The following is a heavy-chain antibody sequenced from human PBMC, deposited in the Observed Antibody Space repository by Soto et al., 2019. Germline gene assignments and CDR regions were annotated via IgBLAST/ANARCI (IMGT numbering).Heavy chain of an antibody. CDR2: IYRTGST. D-gene: IGHD1-7*01. J-gene: IGHJ4*02. V-gene: IGHV4-4*02. CDR1: GGSFTSNNW. Sequence: SETLSLTCAVSGGSFTSNNWWTWVRQPPGQGLEWIGEIYRTGSTNYNPPLKSRVTISLDKSENQFSLKVTSLTAADTAVYYCASRDPGTSVDYWGQGTLVTVSS. CDR3: ASRDPGTSVDY.